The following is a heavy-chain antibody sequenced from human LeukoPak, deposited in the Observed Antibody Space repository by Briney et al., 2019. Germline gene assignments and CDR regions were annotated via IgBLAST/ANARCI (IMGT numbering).Heavy chain of an antibody. CDR2: IYYSGST. CDR1: GGSISSYY. CDR3: ARIRRNWFDP. J-gene: IGHJ5*02. Sequence: SETLSLTCTVSGGSISSYYWSWIRQPPGKGLEWIGYIYYSGSTNYNPSLESRVTISVDTSKNQFSLKLSSVTAADTAVYYCARIRRNWFDPWGQGTLVTVSS. V-gene: IGHV4-59*01.